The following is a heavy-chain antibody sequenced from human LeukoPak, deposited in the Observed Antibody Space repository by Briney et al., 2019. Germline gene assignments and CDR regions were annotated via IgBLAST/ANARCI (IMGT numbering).Heavy chain of an antibody. CDR3: ARSNVGGYSYGYLDY. J-gene: IGHJ4*02. CDR2: INHSGST. CDR1: GGSFSGYY. Sequence: SETLSLTCAVYGGSFSGYYWSWIRQPPGKGLEWIGEINHSGSTNYNPSLKSRVTISVDTSKNQFSLKLSSVTAADTAVYYCARSNVGGYSYGYLDYWGQGTLVTVSS. D-gene: IGHD5-18*01. V-gene: IGHV4-34*01.